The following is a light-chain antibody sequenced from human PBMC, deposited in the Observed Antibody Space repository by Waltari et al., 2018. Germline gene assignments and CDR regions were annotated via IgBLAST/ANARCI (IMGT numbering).Light chain of an antibody. V-gene: IGLV1-51*02. CDR3: GTWDSSLSGAV. CDR2: EDT. CDR1: RSNIGNNY. J-gene: IGLJ7*01. Sequence: QSVLTQPPSVSAAPGQRVTISCSGGRSNIGNNYVSWYRQFPGTAPKLLLYEDTGRPSGIAGRFSGSKSGPSATLDITGLQAGDEADYYCGTWDSSLSGAVFGGGTHLTVL.